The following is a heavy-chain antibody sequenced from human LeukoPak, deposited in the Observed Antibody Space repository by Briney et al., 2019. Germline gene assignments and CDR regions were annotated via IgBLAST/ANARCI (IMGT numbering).Heavy chain of an antibody. CDR2: IYTSGST. CDR1: GGSISSYY. V-gene: IGHV4-4*07. Sequence: ASETLSLTCTVSGGSISSYYWSWIRQPAGKGLEWIGRIYTSGSTNYNPSLKSRVTMSVDTSKNQFSLKLSSVTAADTAVYYCVDYTVNDAFDIWGQGTMVTVSS. CDR3: VDYTVNDAFDI. D-gene: IGHD2-2*02. J-gene: IGHJ3*02.